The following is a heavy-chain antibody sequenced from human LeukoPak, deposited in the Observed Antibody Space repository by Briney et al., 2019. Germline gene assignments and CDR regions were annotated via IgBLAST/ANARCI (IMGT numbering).Heavy chain of an antibody. CDR1: GFTFSSYW. D-gene: IGHD2/OR15-2a*01. V-gene: IGHV3-7*01. Sequence: GSLRLSCAASGFTFSSYWMSWVRQAPGKGLEWVANINQDGSEKYYVDSVKGRFTISRDNAKNSLYLQMNSLRAEDTAVYYCAREASLSTVARNYYYMDVWGKGTTVTVSS. CDR2: INQDGSEK. CDR3: AREASLSTVARNYYYMDV. J-gene: IGHJ6*03.